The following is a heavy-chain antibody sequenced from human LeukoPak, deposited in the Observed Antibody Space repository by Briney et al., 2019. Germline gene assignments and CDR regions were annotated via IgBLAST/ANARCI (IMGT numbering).Heavy chain of an antibody. J-gene: IGHJ3*02. CDR1: GYAFTSYG. V-gene: IGHV1-18*01. CDR3: ARGLQETLAWLKALSAFDI. Sequence: GASVKVSCKASGYAFTSYGISWVRQARGQGLEWMGWISADNGNTNYARKLQGRVTMSTDTSTSTGYMELRSLRSDDTAVYYCARGLQETLAWLKALSAFDIWGQGTMVTVSS. D-gene: IGHD5-24*01. CDR2: ISADNGNT.